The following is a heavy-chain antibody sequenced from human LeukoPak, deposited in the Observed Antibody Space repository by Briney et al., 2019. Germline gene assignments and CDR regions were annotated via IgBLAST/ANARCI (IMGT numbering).Heavy chain of an antibody. Sequence: ASVKVSFKASGYTFTRYGMSWLRQAPGQGRDGMGWSSAYNGNTHYAQKLQGRVTMTTDTSTSTAYMELRSLRSDDTAVYYCARGSLTMVRGVFVYWGQGTLVTVSS. D-gene: IGHD3-10*01. V-gene: IGHV1-18*04. CDR3: ARGSLTMVRGVFVY. CDR2: SSAYNGNT. CDR1: GYTFTRYG. J-gene: IGHJ4*02.